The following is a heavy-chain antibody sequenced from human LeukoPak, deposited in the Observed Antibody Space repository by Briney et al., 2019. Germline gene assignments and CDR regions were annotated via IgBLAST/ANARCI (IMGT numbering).Heavy chain of an antibody. Sequence: SETLSLTCTVSGGSISSYYWSWIRQPPGKGLEWIGYIYYSGSTNYNPSLKSRVTISVDTSKNQFSLKLSSVTAADTAVYYCARAPRHQLRFLEWLNWFDPWGQGTLVTVSS. V-gene: IGHV4-59*01. D-gene: IGHD3-3*01. CDR3: ARAPRHQLRFLEWLNWFDP. CDR1: GGSISSYY. CDR2: IYYSGST. J-gene: IGHJ5*02.